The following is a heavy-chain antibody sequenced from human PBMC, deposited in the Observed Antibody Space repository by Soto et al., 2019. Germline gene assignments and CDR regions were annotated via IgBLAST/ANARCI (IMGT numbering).Heavy chain of an antibody. CDR1: GFTFSSYS. V-gene: IGHV3-21*01. CDR2: ISSSSSYI. Sequence: PGGSLRLSCAASGFTFSSYSMNWVRQAPGKGLEWVASISSSSSYIYYADSVKGRFTISRDKAKNSLFLQMSSLRAEDSALYCCARHQGPAAGNYGMDAWGQGTTVTVSS. D-gene: IGHD6-13*01. CDR3: ARHQGPAAGNYGMDA. J-gene: IGHJ6*02.